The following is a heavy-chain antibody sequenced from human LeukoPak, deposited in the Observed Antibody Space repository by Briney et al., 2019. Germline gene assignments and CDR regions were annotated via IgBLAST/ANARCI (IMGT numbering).Heavy chain of an antibody. Sequence: PGGSLRLSCAASGFTFSSYAMHWVRQAPGKGLERVAVISYDGSNKYYADSVKGRFTISRDNSKNTLYLQMNSLRTEDTAVYYCARAHDYGDYIELIAWYFDLWGRGTLVTVSS. J-gene: IGHJ2*01. V-gene: IGHV3-30-3*01. CDR3: ARAHDYGDYIELIAWYFDL. CDR2: ISYDGSNK. CDR1: GFTFSSYA. D-gene: IGHD4-17*01.